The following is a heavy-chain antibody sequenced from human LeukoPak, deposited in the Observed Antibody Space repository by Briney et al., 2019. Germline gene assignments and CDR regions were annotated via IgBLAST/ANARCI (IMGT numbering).Heavy chain of an antibody. J-gene: IGHJ4*02. CDR3: AMSGPVAVANFDY. Sequence: GESLKISCKGSGYSFTSYWIGWVRQMPGKGLEWMGIIYPGDSDTRYSPSFQGQVTISADRSISTAYLQWSSLKASDTAMYYCAMSGPVAVANFDYWGQGTLVTVSS. CDR1: GYSFTSYW. V-gene: IGHV5-51*01. D-gene: IGHD6-19*01. CDR2: IYPGDSDT.